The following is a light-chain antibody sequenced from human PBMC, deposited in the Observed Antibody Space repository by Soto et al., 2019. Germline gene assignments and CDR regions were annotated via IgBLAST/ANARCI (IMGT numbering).Light chain of an antibody. J-gene: IGKJ4*01. CDR1: QRVSSN. Sequence: EIVMTQSPATLSVSPGERATLSCRASQRVSSNLAWYQQKPGQAPRLLIYGASTRATGIPARFSGSGSGTAFTLTISSLQSEDFAVYYWQQYNNWPPLTFGGGTKVEIK. CDR3: QQYNNWPPLT. V-gene: IGKV3-15*01. CDR2: GAS.